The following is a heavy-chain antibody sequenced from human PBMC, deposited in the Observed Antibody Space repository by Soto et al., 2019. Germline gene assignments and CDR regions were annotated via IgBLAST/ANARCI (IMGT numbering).Heavy chain of an antibody. V-gene: IGHV3-66*01. Sequence: EVQLVESGGGLVQPGGSLRLSCAAAGLTVSSNYMSWVRQAPGKGLEWVSVIYSGGSTYYADSVRGRFTISRDNSKNTLYLQMNSLGAEDTAVYYCAREAGDYWGQGTLVTVSS. CDR2: IYSGGST. CDR1: GLTVSSNY. CDR3: AREAGDY. J-gene: IGHJ4*02.